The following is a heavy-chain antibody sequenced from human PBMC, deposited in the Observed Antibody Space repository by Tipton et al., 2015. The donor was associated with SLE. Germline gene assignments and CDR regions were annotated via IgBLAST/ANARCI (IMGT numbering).Heavy chain of an antibody. J-gene: IGHJ4*02. D-gene: IGHD3-3*01. Sequence: QSGAEVKKPGASVKVSCKTSGSSFTASYIHWVRQAPGHGLEWMGWISAYNGNTNYAQKLQGRVTMTTDTSTSTAYMELRSLRSDDTAVYYCALWPITIFGVVAYYWGQGTLVTVSS. CDR2: ISAYNGNT. CDR1: GSSFTASY. V-gene: IGHV1-18*04. CDR3: ALWPITIFGVVAYY.